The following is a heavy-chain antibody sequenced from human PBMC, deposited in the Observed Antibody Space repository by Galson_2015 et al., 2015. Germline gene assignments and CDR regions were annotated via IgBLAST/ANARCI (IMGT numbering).Heavy chain of an antibody. J-gene: IGHJ6*02. CDR1: GGTFSSYG. D-gene: IGHD3-16*01. V-gene: IGHV1-69*10. CDR2: IIPMYGIT. Sequence: SVKVSCKASGGTFSSYGVNWVRLAPGQGLEWMGQIIPMYGITTYAQKFQGRVTITADKSTSTAYIELSSLRSDDTAVYYCARGDDYDPRYYSGMDVWGQGTTATVSS. CDR3: ARGDDYDPRYYSGMDV.